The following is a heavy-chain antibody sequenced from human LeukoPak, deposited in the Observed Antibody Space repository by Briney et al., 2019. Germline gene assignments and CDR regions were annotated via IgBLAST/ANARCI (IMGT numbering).Heavy chain of an antibody. D-gene: IGHD1-26*01. J-gene: IGHJ4*02. V-gene: IGHV4-4*07. Sequence: SETLSLTCTVSGASISSYYWSWIRQPAGKGLEWIGRISTSGGTNYNPSLKSRVTMSVDTSKNQFSLKLSSVTAADTAVYYCARDWMSGSYTPFFDYWGRGTLVTVSS. CDR2: ISTSGGT. CDR3: ARDWMSGSYTPFFDY. CDR1: GASISSYY.